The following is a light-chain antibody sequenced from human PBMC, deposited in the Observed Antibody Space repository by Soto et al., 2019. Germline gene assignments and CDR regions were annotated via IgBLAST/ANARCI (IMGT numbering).Light chain of an antibody. CDR3: QQYGSSPMYT. J-gene: IGKJ2*01. V-gene: IGKV3-20*01. CDR2: GAS. CDR1: QSVSSSY. Sequence: EIVLTQSPGTLSLSPGERATLSCRASQSVSSSYLAWYQQKPGQAPRLLIYGASSRATGIPDRFSGSGSGTDFTLTIIRLEPEDFAVYYCQQYGSSPMYTFGQGTKPEIK.